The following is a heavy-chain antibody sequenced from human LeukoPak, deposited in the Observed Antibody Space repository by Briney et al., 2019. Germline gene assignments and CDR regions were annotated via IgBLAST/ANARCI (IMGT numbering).Heavy chain of an antibody. J-gene: IGHJ6*04. CDR1: GGTFSCYA. V-gene: IGHV1-69*13. CDR2: IIPIFGTA. Sequence: VTSVKVSCKASGGTFSCYAISWVRQAPGQGLEWMGGIIPIFGTANYAQKFQGRVTITADESTSTAYMELSSLRSEDTAVYYCARGLKGYYGSGSYWGYYYGMDVWGKGTTVTVSS. CDR3: ARGLKGYYGSGSYWGYYYGMDV. D-gene: IGHD3-10*01.